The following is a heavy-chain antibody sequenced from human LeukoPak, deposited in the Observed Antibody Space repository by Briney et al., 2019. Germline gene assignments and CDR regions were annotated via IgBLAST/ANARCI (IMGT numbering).Heavy chain of an antibody. CDR1: GFTFSSYS. V-gene: IGHV3-21*04. CDR3: AKDRLLNCRGDCYIFDY. Sequence: PGGSLRLSCAASGFTFSSYSMNWVRQAPGKGLEWVSSISSSSSYIYYADSVKGRFSISRDNSKNTLYLQVNGLRTEDTAVYYCAKDRLLNCRGDCYIFDYWGQGTVVTVSS. J-gene: IGHJ4*02. D-gene: IGHD2-21*02. CDR2: ISSSSSYI.